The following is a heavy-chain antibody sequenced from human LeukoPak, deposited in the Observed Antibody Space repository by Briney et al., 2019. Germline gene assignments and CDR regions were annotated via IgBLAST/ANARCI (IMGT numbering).Heavy chain of an antibody. CDR1: GFTFSSYD. D-gene: IGHD4-17*01. V-gene: IGHV3-33*08. Sequence: PGGPLRLSCAASGFTFSSYDMHWVRQAPGKGLEWVAVIWHDGSNKYYADSMKGRFTISRDNSKNTLYLQMNSLRAEDTAVYYCARGNDYGADWGQGTLVTVSS. CDR3: ARGNDYGAD. J-gene: IGHJ4*02. CDR2: IWHDGSNK.